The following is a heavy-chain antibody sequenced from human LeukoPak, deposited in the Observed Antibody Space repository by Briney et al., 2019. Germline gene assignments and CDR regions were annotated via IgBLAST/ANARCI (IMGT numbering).Heavy chain of an antibody. V-gene: IGHV3-13*01. Sequence: GGSLRLSCAASGFILSNYAMHWVRQPAGKGLEWVSALGTAGDTFYPGSVKGRFTISRDNAKKSLFLQMSSLRAEDTAIYYCVRQSTPHGNFDYWGQGALVTVSS. CDR3: VRQSTPHGNFDY. CDR2: LGTAGDT. J-gene: IGHJ4*02. CDR1: GFILSNYA. D-gene: IGHD5-24*01.